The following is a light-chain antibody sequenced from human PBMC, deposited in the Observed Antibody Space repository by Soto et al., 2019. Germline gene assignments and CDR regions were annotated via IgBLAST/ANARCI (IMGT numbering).Light chain of an antibody. J-gene: IGKJ1*01. V-gene: IGKV1-6*01. CDR2: TAS. Sequence: AIQMTPSPSSLSASVVDRVTITCRASQDIRNDLGWFQQKPGKAPKLLINTASTLQSGVSSRFSGSGSGTDFTLTISSLQPEDFATYYCLQDYIYPWTFGQGTKVDIK. CDR1: QDIRND. CDR3: LQDYIYPWT.